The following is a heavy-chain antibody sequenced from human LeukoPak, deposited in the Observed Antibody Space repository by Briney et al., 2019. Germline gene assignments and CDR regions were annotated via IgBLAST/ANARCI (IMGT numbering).Heavy chain of an antibody. CDR1: GGSFSGYS. CDR3: ARAPSHYGVDV. V-gene: IGHV4-34*01. J-gene: IGHJ6*02. Sequence: KPSETLSLTCAAYGGSFSGYSWSWIRQPPGKGLEWIGEINHSESTNYNPSLKSRVTISVDTSKNQFSLKLSSVTVADTAVYYCARAPSHYGVDVWGQGTTVTVSS. CDR2: INHSEST.